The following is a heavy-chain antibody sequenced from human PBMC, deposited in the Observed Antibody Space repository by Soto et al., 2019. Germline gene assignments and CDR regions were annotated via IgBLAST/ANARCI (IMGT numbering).Heavy chain of an antibody. J-gene: IGHJ4*02. CDR2: INPNSGGT. V-gene: IGHV1-2*02. D-gene: IGHD5-12*01. CDR3: ARVTGEWLRLPLGY. Sequence: GASVKVSCKASGYTFIGYYIHWLRQAPGQGLEWMGWINPNSGGTNYAQKFQGRVTMTRDTSISTAYMELSRLRSDDTAVYYCARVTGEWLRLPLGYWGQGTLVTVSS. CDR1: GYTFIGYY.